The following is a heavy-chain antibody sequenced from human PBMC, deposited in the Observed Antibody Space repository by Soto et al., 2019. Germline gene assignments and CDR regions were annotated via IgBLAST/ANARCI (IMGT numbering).Heavy chain of an antibody. CDR1: GGSIISYY. D-gene: IGHD3-10*01. Sequence: PSETLSLTCTVSGGSIISYYWSWIRQPTGKGLGWIGYIYYSGSTNYNPSLKSRVSISLDASKNKFSLKLSSVTAADTAVYFCARSYGSGNYYGVPSNWFDPWGPGTQVTVSS. CDR2: IYYSGST. CDR3: ARSYGSGNYYGVPSNWFDP. J-gene: IGHJ5*02. V-gene: IGHV4-59*12.